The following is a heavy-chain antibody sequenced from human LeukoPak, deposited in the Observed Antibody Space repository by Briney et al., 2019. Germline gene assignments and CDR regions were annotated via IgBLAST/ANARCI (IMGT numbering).Heavy chain of an antibody. CDR2: LSGSGFST. CDR3: ARRVTMVRDDAFDI. Sequence: GGSLRLSCAASGFTFGTYVMGWVRQAPGKGLEWVSALSGSGFSTYHADSVKGRFTISRDNAKNSLYLQMNSLRAEDTAVYYCARRVTMVRDDAFDIWGQGTMVTVSS. D-gene: IGHD3-10*01. CDR1: GFTFGTYV. V-gene: IGHV3-23*01. J-gene: IGHJ3*02.